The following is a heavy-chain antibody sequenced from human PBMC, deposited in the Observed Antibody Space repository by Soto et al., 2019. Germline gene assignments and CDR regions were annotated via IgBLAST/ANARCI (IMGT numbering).Heavy chain of an antibody. CDR1: GFTFGNYA. J-gene: IGHJ3*02. CDR2: ISGGGDGT. CDR3: AKKGVGSLATYCSTGDCHYAFDI. V-gene: IGHV3-23*01. D-gene: IGHD2-15*01. Sequence: EVQLLESGGGLVQPGGSLRLSCAASGFTFGNYAMIWVRQAPGKGLEWVSTISGGGDGTYYADSVRGRFTISRENSRNRVYLKMNSLRAEDTAVYYCAKKGVGSLATYCSTGDCHYAFDIWGQGTMVTVSS.